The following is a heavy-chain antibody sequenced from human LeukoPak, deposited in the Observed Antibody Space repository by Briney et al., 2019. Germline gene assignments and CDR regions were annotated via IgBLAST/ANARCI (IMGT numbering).Heavy chain of an antibody. CDR3: ARGGLVPDPGDY. D-gene: IGHD2-2*01. CDR1: GFTFSSYS. Sequence: GGSLRLSCAASGFTFSSYSMNWVRQAPGKGLEWVSSISSSSSYIYYADSVKGRFTISRDNAKNSLYLQMNSLRAEDTAVYYCARGGLVPDPGDYWGQGTLVTVSS. V-gene: IGHV3-21*01. J-gene: IGHJ4*02. CDR2: ISSSSSYI.